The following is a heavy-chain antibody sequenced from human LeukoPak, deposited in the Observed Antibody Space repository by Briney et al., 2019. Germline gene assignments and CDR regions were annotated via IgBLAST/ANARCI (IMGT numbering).Heavy chain of an antibody. V-gene: IGHV5-51*01. Sequence: GGALQISCKGSGSRFTSYWIGGGRQLPGKGLEGMGIIYPGDSDTRYSPSFQGQVTISADKSISTAYLQWSSLKASDTAMYYCARYTPQHSIAFDIWGQGTMVTVSS. D-gene: IGHD4-11*01. J-gene: IGHJ3*02. CDR2: IYPGDSDT. CDR1: GSRFTSYW. CDR3: ARYTPQHSIAFDI.